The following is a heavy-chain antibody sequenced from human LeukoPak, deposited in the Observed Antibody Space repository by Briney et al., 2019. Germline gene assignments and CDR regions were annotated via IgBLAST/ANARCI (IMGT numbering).Heavy chain of an antibody. J-gene: IGHJ6*02. D-gene: IGHD6-13*01. Sequence: SETLSLTCTVSGGSISSYYWSWIRQPPGKGLEWIGYIYYSGSTNYNPSLKSRVTISVDTSRNQFSLKLGSVTAADTAVYYCARTQTGRSSWHSPSYYYYGMDVWGQGTTVTVSS. V-gene: IGHV4-59*08. CDR1: GGSISSYY. CDR2: IYYSGST. CDR3: ARTQTGRSSWHSPSYYYYGMDV.